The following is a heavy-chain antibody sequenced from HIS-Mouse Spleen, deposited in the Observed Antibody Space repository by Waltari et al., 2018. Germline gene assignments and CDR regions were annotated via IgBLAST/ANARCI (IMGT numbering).Heavy chain of an antibody. J-gene: IGHJ4*02. CDR2: IYYSGST. CDR1: GGSISSSSYY. CDR3: ATNQARLGSVYYFDY. Sequence: QLQLQESGPGLVKPSETLSLTCTVSGGSISSSSYYWGWIRQPPGKGLEWIGSIYYSGSTYSNPSLKSRVTISVDTSKNQFSLKLSSGTAADTAVYYCATNQARLGSVYYFDYWGQGTLVTVSS. D-gene: IGHD3-9*01. V-gene: IGHV4-39*07.